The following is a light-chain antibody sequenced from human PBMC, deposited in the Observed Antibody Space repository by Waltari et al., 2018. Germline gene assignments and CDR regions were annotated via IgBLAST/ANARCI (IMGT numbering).Light chain of an antibody. CDR1: EDITTW. CDR3: QQTNDFPRT. V-gene: IGKV1-12*01. CDR2: AAS. Sequence: DIQMTQSPSSVSASVGDRVTITCRASEDITTWLVWYQQKPGKAPKLLIYAASSLQSGVPSRFSGSGSGTEFTLTISSLQPEDFATYYCQQTNDFPRTFGQGTKVEIK. J-gene: IGKJ1*01.